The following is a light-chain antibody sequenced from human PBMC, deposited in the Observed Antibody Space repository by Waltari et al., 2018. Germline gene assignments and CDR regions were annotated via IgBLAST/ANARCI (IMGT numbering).Light chain of an antibody. J-gene: IGKJ4*01. CDR3: QQYGASPLT. V-gene: IGKV3-20*01. Sequence: EIVLTQSPGTLSLSRGERATLSCRASQTVSSNYLAWYQQKIGQAPRRLIYGASSRATGTPDRFSGGGSGTDFTLTISRLEPEDFAVYFCQQYGASPLTFGGGTKVEIK. CDR2: GAS. CDR1: QTVSSNY.